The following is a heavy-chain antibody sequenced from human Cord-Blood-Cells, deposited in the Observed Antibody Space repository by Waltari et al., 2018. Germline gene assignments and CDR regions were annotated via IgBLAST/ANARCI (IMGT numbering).Heavy chain of an antibody. V-gene: IGHV3-15*01. D-gene: IGHD5-12*01. CDR3: TTDLVATITDY. J-gene: IGHJ4*02. CDR2: IKSKTDGGTT. Sequence: EVQLVESGGGLVKPGGSLRLSCAASGFTFSNAWMSWVRQAPGKGLEWVGRIKSKTDGGTTDYAAPVKGRFTISRDDSKKTLYLQMNSLKTEDTAVYYCTTDLVATITDYWGQGTLVTVSS. CDR1: GFTFSNAW.